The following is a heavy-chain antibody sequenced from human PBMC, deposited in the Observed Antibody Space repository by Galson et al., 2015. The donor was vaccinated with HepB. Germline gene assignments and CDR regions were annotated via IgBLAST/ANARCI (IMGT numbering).Heavy chain of an antibody. V-gene: IGHV3-48*03. J-gene: IGHJ3*02. CDR1: GFTFSTYE. D-gene: IGHD3-22*01. CDR3: ARDRGYYESSGYSRRGAFDI. CDR2: ISSSGDTI. Sequence: SLRLSCAASGFTFSTYEMNWVRQAPGKGLEWVSYISSSGDTIYYADSLKGRFTISRDNAKNSLYLQMNSLRADDTAVYYCARDRGYYESSGYSRRGAFDIGGQGTTVTVSS.